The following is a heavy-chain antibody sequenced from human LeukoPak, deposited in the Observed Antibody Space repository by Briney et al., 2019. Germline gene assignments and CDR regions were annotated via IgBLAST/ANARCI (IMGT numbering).Heavy chain of an antibody. CDR2: INHSGST. Sequence: PSETLSLTCAVYGGSFSGYYWSWIRQPPGKGLEWIGEINHSGSTNYNPSLKSRVTISVDTSKNQFSLKLSSVTAADTAVYYCARVPHVLRYFDWYSVWGQGTLVTVSS. D-gene: IGHD3-9*01. J-gene: IGHJ4*02. CDR3: ARVPHVLRYFDWYSV. V-gene: IGHV4-34*01. CDR1: GGSFSGYY.